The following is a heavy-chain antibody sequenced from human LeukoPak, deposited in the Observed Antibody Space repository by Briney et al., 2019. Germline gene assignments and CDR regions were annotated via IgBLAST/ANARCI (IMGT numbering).Heavy chain of an antibody. V-gene: IGHV3-23*01. D-gene: IGHD3-22*01. CDR3: AKDLGTMIVVATMGY. Sequence: GGSLRLSCAASGSGFIFSNYGMSWVRQAPGKGLEWVSAISGSGGSTYYADSVKGRFTISRDNSKNTLYLQMNSLRAEDTAVYYCAKDLGTMIVVATMGYWGQGTLVTVSS. CDR1: GSGFIFSNYG. CDR2: ISGSGGST. J-gene: IGHJ4*02.